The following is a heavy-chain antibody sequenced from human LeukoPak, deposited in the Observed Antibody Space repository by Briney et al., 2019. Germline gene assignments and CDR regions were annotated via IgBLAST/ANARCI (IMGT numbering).Heavy chain of an antibody. CDR2: ISGSGGST. CDR3: ANLGRYHHHLTMVRGHHGMDV. V-gene: IGHV3-23*01. J-gene: IGHJ6*02. Sequence: PGGSLRLSCAASGFTFSSYAMSWVRQAPGKGLEWVSAISGSGGSTYYADSVKGRFTISRDNSKNTLYLQMNSLRAEDTAVYYCANLGRYHHHLTMVRGHHGMDVWGQGTTVTVSS. CDR1: GFTFSSYA. D-gene: IGHD3-10*01.